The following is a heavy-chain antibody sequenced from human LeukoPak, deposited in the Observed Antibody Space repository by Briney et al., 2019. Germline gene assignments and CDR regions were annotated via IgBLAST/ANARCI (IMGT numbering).Heavy chain of an antibody. V-gene: IGHV3-43*01. Sequence: GGSLRLSCAAPGFRFDDYTMHWVRQAPGKGLEWVSLITWDGATTYYADSVKGRFTISRDNSNKSLYLRMNSLRTEDTALYYCAKDMKSYYYYYMDVWGKGTTVTVSS. CDR2: ITWDGATT. D-gene: IGHD3-10*01. CDR1: GFRFDDYT. J-gene: IGHJ6*03. CDR3: AKDMKSYYYYYMDV.